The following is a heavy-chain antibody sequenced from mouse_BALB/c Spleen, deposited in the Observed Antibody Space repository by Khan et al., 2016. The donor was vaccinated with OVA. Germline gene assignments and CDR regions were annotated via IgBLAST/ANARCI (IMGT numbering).Heavy chain of an antibody. CDR1: GYTFTNYG. D-gene: IGHD2-10*01. CDR3: GRPPYFSYVMVY. V-gene: IGHV9-3-1*01. CDR2: INTYTGEP. Sequence: QIQLVQSGPELKKPGETVKISCKASGYTFTNYGMNWVKQAPGKGLKWMGWINTYTGEPTHADDFKGRFAFSLETSASTAYLQINNLKNEDTATYFCGRPPYFSYVMVYWGQGTSVTVSS. J-gene: IGHJ4*01.